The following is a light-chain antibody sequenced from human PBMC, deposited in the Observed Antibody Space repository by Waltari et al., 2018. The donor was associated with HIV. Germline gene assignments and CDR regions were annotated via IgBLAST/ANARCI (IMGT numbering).Light chain of an antibody. V-gene: IGLV2-11*01. CDR2: DVT. CDR1: SSDIGDYNS. CDR3: CSFAGSYTLV. J-gene: IGLJ3*02. Sequence: QYALTQPRSVSGSPGQSVTISCPGTSSDIGDYNSVPWYQQHPGKAPKLMIYDVTKRPSGVPDRFSGSKSGNTASLTISGLQAEDEAAYYCCSFAGSYTLVFGGGTKLTVL.